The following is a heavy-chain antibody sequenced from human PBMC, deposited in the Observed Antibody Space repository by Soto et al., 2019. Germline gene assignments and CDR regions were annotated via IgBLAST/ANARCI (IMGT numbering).Heavy chain of an antibody. D-gene: IGHD3-22*01. J-gene: IGHJ4*02. Sequence: SVKVSCKTSGGTFSSYAISWVRQAPGQGLEWMGGIIPMFGTANYAQKFQGRVTITADESTSTAYMELSSLRSEDTAVYYCARYIPGPYYYDSSGYPPFGYWGQGTLVTVSS. CDR2: IIPMFGTA. CDR3: ARYIPGPYYYDSSGYPPFGY. CDR1: GGTFSSYA. V-gene: IGHV1-69*13.